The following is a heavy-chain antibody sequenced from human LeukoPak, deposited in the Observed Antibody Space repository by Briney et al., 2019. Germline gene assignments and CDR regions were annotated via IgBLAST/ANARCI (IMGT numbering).Heavy chain of an antibody. CDR1: GFAFSKYA. V-gene: IGHV3-33*08. CDR2: IWYDGSNK. D-gene: IGHD3-3*01. CDR3: ARDPSITIFGVAYNNNWFDP. Sequence: GGSLRLSCAASGFAFSKYAMSWVRQAPGKGLEWVAVIWYDGSNKYYADSVKGRFTISRDNSKNTLYLQMNSLRAEDTAVYYCARDPSITIFGVAYNNNWFDPWGQGTLVTVSS. J-gene: IGHJ5*02.